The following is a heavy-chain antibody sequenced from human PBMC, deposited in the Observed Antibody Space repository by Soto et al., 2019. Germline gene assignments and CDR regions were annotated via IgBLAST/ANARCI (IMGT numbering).Heavy chain of an antibody. J-gene: IGHJ6*02. V-gene: IGHV5-10-1*01. CDR1: GYSFTSYW. CDR2: IDPSDSYT. Sequence: GESLKSSCKGSGYSFTSYWISWVRQMPGKGLEWMGRIDPSDSYTNYSPSFQGHVTISAHKSISTAYLQWSSLKASDTAMYYCASTPYELRLGWHYYSGMDVWGQGTKVPVSS. D-gene: IGHD2-2*01. CDR3: ASTPYELRLGWHYYSGMDV.